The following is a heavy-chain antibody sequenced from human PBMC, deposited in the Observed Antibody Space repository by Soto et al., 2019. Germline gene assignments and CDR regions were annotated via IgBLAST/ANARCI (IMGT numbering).Heavy chain of an antibody. CDR3: ARAKSYSNLFDY. CDR2: INPNSGGT. V-gene: IGHV1-2*02. J-gene: IGHJ4*02. CDR1: GYTFTSYA. Sequence: GASVKVSCKASGYTFTSYAMHWVRQAPGQRLEWMGWINPNSGGTNYAQKFQGRVTMTRDTSSSTAYMEMSRLRSDDTAVYYCARAKSYSNLFDYWGQGTLVTVSS. D-gene: IGHD4-4*01.